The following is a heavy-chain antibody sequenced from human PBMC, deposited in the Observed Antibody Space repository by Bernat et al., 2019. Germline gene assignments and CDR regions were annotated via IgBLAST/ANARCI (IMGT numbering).Heavy chain of an antibody. J-gene: IGHJ4*02. Sequence: QVQLVESGGGVVQPGRSLRLSCAASGFTFSSYGMHWVRQAPGKGLEWVAVIWYDGSNKYYADSVKGRFTISRDNSKNTLYLQMNSLRAEDTAVYYCARESIVVAIRYYFDYWGQGTLVTVSS. D-gene: IGHD3-22*01. CDR3: ARESIVVAIRYYFDY. V-gene: IGHV3-33*01. CDR2: IWYDGSNK. CDR1: GFTFSSYG.